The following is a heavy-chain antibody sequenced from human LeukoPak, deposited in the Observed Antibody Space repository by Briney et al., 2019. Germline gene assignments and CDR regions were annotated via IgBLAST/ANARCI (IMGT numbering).Heavy chain of an antibody. J-gene: IGHJ5*02. CDR1: GYTFTGYY. Sequence: ASVKVSCKASGYTFTGYYMHWVRQAPGQGLEWMGWINPNSGGTNYAQKFQGRVTMTRDTSISTAYMELSRLRSDDTAVYYCARDWGLGVVITSWFDPWGQGTLVTVSS. V-gene: IGHV1-2*02. CDR3: ARDWGLGVVITSWFDP. D-gene: IGHD3-3*01. CDR2: INPNSGGT.